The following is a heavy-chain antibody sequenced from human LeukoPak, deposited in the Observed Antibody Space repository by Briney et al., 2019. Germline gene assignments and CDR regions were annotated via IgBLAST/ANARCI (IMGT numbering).Heavy chain of an antibody. Sequence: GGSLRLSCAAPGFTFSNYWMSWVRQAPGKGLEWVANIKQDGQEKYYVDSVKGRFTISRDNAKNSLYPQMNSLRDEDTAVYYCARDFIRLSFDYWGQGTLVTVSS. J-gene: IGHJ4*02. CDR1: GFTFSNYW. CDR3: ARDFIRLSFDY. D-gene: IGHD3-16*01. V-gene: IGHV3-7*01. CDR2: IKQDGQEK.